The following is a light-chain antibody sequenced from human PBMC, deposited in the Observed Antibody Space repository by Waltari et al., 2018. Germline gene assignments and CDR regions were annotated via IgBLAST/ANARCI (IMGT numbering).Light chain of an antibody. CDR3: CSYAGTYILI. V-gene: IGLV2-11*01. CDR2: DVN. Sequence: QSALTQPRSVSGSPGQSVTISCTGTSRDVGAFDYVSWYQHYPGKAPKLMIEDVNKRPSGVPDRFSGSKSGNTASLTISGLQAEDEAVYYCCSYAGTYILIFGGGTKLTVL. CDR1: SRDVGAFDY. J-gene: IGLJ2*01.